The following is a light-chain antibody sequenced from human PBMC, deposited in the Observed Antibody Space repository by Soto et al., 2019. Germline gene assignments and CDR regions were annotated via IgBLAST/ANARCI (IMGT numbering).Light chain of an antibody. J-gene: IGKJ4*01. V-gene: IGKV3-15*01. CDR3: QQYNKWPLT. Sequence: EIVMTQSPATLSVSPGERATLSCRASQSVNNNLAWYQQKPGQAPRLLIYLASTRATGIPARFSGSGSGTEFTLTISSLQSEDFAVYYCQQYNKWPLTFGGGTKVETK. CDR1: QSVNNN. CDR2: LAS.